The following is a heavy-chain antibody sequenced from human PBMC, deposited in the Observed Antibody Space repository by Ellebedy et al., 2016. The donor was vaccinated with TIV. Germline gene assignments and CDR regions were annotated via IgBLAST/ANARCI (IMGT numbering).Heavy chain of an antibody. V-gene: IGHV1-18*04. Sequence: AASVKVSCKASGYDFTSYGISWVRQAPGQGLEWMGWISGYSGNTDYAQKFQGRVTMTTDTGQNTGYMELTSLTSDDTAVYYCARGSGPNWLDPWGQGTLVTVSS. CDR3: ARGSGPNWLDP. D-gene: IGHD6-19*01. CDR1: GYDFTSYG. CDR2: ISGYSGNT. J-gene: IGHJ5*01.